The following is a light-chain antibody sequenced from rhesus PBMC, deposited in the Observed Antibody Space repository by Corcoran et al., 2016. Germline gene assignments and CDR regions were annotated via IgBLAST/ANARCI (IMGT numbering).Light chain of an antibody. CDR3: LQYSSSPPT. V-gene: IGKV1-22*01. Sequence: DIQMTQSPSSLSASVGDTVTITCRASQSISSWLAWYQQKPGKAPKLLIYKASRLQSGVPSRFSGSGSGTDFTLTISSLQPEEFATYYCLQYSSSPPTFGQGTKVEIK. J-gene: IGKJ1*01. CDR1: QSISSW. CDR2: KAS.